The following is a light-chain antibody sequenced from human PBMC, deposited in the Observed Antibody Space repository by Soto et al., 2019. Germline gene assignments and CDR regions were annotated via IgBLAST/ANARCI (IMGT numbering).Light chain of an antibody. CDR1: SSDVGGYNY. Sequence: QSALTQPPSASGSPGQSVAISCTGTSSDVGGYNYVSWYQQHPGKAPKLMISEVSKRPSRVPDRFSGSKSGNTASLTVSGLQVEDEADYYCSSYAGSNGYVFGTGTKLTVL. CDR3: SSYAGSNGYV. CDR2: EVS. J-gene: IGLJ1*01. V-gene: IGLV2-8*01.